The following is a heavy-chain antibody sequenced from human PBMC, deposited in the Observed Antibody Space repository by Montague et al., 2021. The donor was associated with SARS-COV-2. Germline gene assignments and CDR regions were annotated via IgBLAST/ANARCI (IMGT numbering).Heavy chain of an antibody. CDR2: ISSSTNII. CDR3: AKDLVLRAARPDALDV. V-gene: IGHV3-48*04. J-gene: IGHJ3*01. D-gene: IGHD6-6*01. Sequence: SLRLSYAASGFTFSSYRVNWVRQAPGKGLESISYISSSTNIIYYADSVKGRFTISRDNARNSLYLQMNSLRVDDTAVYYCAKDLVLRAARPDALDVWGQGTVVTVSS. CDR1: GFTFSSYR.